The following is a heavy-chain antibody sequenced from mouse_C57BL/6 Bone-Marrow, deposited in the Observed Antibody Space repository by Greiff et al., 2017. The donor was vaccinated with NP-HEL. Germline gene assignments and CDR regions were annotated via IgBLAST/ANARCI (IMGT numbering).Heavy chain of an antibody. CDR1: GFTFSSYA. Sequence: EVQGVESGGGLVKPGGSLKLSCAAFGFTFSSYAMSWVRQTPEKRLEWVATISDGGSYTYYPDNVKGRFTISRDNAKNNLYLQMSHLKSEDTAMYYCARVTTVVAPYYYAMDYWGQGTSVTVSS. V-gene: IGHV5-4*01. D-gene: IGHD1-1*01. CDR3: ARVTTVVAPYYYAMDY. J-gene: IGHJ4*01. CDR2: ISDGGSYT.